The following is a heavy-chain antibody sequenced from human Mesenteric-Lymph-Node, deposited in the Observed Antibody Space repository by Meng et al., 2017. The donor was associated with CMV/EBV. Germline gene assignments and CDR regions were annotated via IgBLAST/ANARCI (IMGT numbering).Heavy chain of an antibody. D-gene: IGHD3-22*01. CDR2: IIPILGIA. Sequence: TFRNYAISWVRQAPGKRLEWMGRIIPILGIANYAQKFQGRVTITADKSTSTAYMELSSLRSEDTAVYYCAHSRYYYDSSGYLSPDYWGQGTLVTVSS. CDR1: TFRNYA. CDR3: AHSRYYYDSSGYLSPDY. V-gene: IGHV1-69*04. J-gene: IGHJ4*02.